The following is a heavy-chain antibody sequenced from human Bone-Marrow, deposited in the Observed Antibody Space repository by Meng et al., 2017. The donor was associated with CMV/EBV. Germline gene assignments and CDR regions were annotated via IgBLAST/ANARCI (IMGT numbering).Heavy chain of an antibody. D-gene: IGHD3-16*01. J-gene: IGHJ6*02. CDR2: ISSSGNTK. V-gene: IGHV3-48*03. CDR3: ARPFGQSVGYYGMDV. Sequence: GESLKISCAASGFTFRSYAMSWVRQAPEKGLEWVSYISSSGNTKYYADSVKGRFTISRDNAKNSLYLQMNSLRAEDTAVYYCARPFGQSVGYYGMDVWGQGNTVNVSS. CDR1: GFTFRSYA.